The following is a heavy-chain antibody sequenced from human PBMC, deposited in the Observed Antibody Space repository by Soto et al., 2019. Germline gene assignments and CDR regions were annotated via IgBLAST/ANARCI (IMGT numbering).Heavy chain of an antibody. D-gene: IGHD3-16*01. J-gene: IGHJ5*02. CDR1: GGFLSESY. V-gene: IGHV4-34*01. CDR3: VRIRYQLPSSVLWLDP. Sequence: PLETLSLTCAVYGGFLSESYWTWIRQPPGKGLEWIGEINHVGGTNYNPSLKSRVTMSVDTSQNQFSLRLISVTAADTAMYFCVRIRYQLPSSVLWLDPWGQGTPVTAPQ. CDR2: INHVGGT.